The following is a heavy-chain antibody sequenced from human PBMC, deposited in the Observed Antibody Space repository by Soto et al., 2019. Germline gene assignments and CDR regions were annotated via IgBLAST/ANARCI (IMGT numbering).Heavy chain of an antibody. CDR2: IYYSGST. CDR1: GGSISSYY. D-gene: IGHD3-16*01. Sequence: QVQLQESGPGLVKPSETLSLTCTVSGGSISSYYWSWIRQPPGKGLEWIGYIYYSGSTNYNPSLKSRVTISVDTSKNQFSLKLSSVTAADTAVYYCARVGYYYYDGMDVWGQGTTVTVSS. CDR3: ARVGYYYYDGMDV. V-gene: IGHV4-59*01. J-gene: IGHJ6*02.